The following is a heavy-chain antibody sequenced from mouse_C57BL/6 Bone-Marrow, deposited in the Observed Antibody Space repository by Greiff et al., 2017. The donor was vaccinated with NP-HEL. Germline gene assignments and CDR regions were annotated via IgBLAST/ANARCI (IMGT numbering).Heavy chain of an antibody. CDR3: ARSTITTVVATDWYFDV. Sequence: QVQLQQPGAELVKPGASVKLSCKASGYTFTSYWMQWVKQRPGQGLEWIGEIDPSDSYTNYTQKFKGKATLTVDTSSSTAYMQLSSLTSEDSAVYYCARSTITTVVATDWYFDVWGTGTTVTVSS. V-gene: IGHV1-50*01. CDR1: GYTFTSYW. CDR2: IDPSDSYT. J-gene: IGHJ1*03. D-gene: IGHD1-1*01.